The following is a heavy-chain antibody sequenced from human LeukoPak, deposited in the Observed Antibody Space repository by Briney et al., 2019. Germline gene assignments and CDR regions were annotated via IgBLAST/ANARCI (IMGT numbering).Heavy chain of an antibody. D-gene: IGHD4-17*01. CDR1: GASISSSTYY. J-gene: IGHJ4*02. Sequence: SETLSLTCTVSGASISSSTYYWGWIRQPPGKGLEWIGIIYYSGSTYYNPSLKTRVTISIATSKNQFSLKLSSVTAADTAVYFCARRDFGDYYFDFWGQGTLVTVSS. CDR2: IYYSGST. V-gene: IGHV4-39*01. CDR3: ARRDFGDYYFDF.